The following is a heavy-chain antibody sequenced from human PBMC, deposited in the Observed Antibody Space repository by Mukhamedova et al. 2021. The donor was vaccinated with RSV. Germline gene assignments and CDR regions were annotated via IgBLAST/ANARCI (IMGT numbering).Heavy chain of an antibody. J-gene: IGHJ4*02. V-gene: IGHV3-23*01. D-gene: IGHD3-22*01. Sequence: AEYMGGRFTISRDNSKNTLNLQMNSLRAEDAAIYYCAKSSRTYYYDSSGYYWDSWGQGTLVTVSS. CDR3: AKSSRTYYYDSSGYYWDS.